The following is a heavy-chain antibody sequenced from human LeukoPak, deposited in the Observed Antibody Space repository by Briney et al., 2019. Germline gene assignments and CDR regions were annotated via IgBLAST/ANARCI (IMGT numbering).Heavy chain of an antibody. Sequence: SVKVSCKASGGTFSSYAISWVRQAPGQGLEWMGGIIRIFGTANYAQKFRGRVTITADESTSTASMELSSLRSEDTAVYYCARAPNPYCSGGSCLPFPFNFDYWGQGTLVTVSS. CDR1: GGTFSSYA. V-gene: IGHV1-69*13. J-gene: IGHJ4*02. CDR2: IIRIFGTA. CDR3: ARAPNPYCSGGSCLPFPFNFDY. D-gene: IGHD2-15*01.